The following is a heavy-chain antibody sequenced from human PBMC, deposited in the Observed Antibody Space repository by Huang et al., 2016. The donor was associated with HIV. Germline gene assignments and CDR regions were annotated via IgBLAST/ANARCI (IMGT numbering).Heavy chain of an antibody. J-gene: IGHJ4*02. CDR3: AKGSERSLTGPKYQYYFDY. V-gene: IGHV3-23*01. CDR2: ISGSGSST. Sequence: EVQLLESGGGLVQPGGSLRLSCAASIFTFSTSDMSWVRQAPGKGLGGVSGISGSGSSTYYADAGKGRFTISRDNSRNTLYLQMKSLRVEDTAIYYCAKGSERSLTGPKYQYYFDYWGQGTLVTVSS. D-gene: IGHD3-3*01. CDR1: IFTFSTSD.